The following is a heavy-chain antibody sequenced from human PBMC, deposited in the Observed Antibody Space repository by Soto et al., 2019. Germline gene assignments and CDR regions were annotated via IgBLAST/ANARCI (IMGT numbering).Heavy chain of an antibody. CDR3: ASGGTTSYLDY. V-gene: IGHV4-34*01. CDR1: GGSFSGYY. J-gene: IGHJ4*02. D-gene: IGHD1-7*01. CDR2: INHSGST. Sequence: SETLSLTCAGYGGSFSGYYWNWIRQPPGKGLEWIGEINHSGSTNYNPSLKSRVTISVDTSKNQFSLKLSSLTAADTAVYYCASGGTTSYLDYWGQGTLVTVSS.